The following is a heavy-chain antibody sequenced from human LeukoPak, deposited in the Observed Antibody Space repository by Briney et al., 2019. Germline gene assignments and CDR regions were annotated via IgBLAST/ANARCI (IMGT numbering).Heavy chain of an antibody. CDR3: ARGIGSSSILDF. CDR2: ITVGGGVT. Sequence: PGGSLRLSCAASGLTFTDYYMSWIRQAPGKGLECISYITVGGGVTYYADSVKGRFTVSRDSAKNSQSLHMDSLRVEDTAVYYCARGIGSSSILDFWGQGTLVTLSS. D-gene: IGHD6-6*01. CDR1: GLTFTDYY. J-gene: IGHJ4*02. V-gene: IGHV3-11*01.